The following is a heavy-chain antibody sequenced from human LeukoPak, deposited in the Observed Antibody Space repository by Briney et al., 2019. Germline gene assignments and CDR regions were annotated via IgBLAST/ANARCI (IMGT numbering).Heavy chain of an antibody. V-gene: IGHV3-48*01. J-gene: IGHJ4*02. Sequence: GGSLRLSCAASGFTFSSYAMSWIRQAPGKGLEWVSYISSSGSTIYYADSVKGRFTISRDNAKNSLYLQMNSLRAEDTAVYYCARDFGRGLDGTTSCDYWGQGTLVTVSS. D-gene: IGHD1-14*01. CDR1: GFTFSSYA. CDR2: ISSSGSTI. CDR3: ARDFGRGLDGTTSCDY.